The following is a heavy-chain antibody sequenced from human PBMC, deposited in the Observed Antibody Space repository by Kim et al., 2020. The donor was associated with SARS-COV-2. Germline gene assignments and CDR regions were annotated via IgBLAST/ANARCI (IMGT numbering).Heavy chain of an antibody. CDR3: ARDRRTYDSSGYPFY. J-gene: IGHJ4*03. CDR2: ISYDGSNK. V-gene: IGHV3-30-3*01. D-gene: IGHD3-22*01. CDR1: GFTFSSYA. Sequence: GGSLRLSCAASGFTFSSYAMHWVRQAPGKGLEWVAVISYDGSNKYYADSVKGRFTISRDNSKNTLYLQMNSLRAEDTAVYYCARDRRTYDSSGYPFYWGNGTLVSVSS.